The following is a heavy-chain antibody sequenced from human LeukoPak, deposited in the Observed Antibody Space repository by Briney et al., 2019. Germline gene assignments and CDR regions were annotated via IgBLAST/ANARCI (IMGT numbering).Heavy chain of an antibody. V-gene: IGHV4-59*08. CDR3: AKHLAYCSTTSCQPGFDP. D-gene: IGHD2-2*01. CDR2: IYYSGYT. Sequence: SETLSLTCTVSGGSITSYYWSWIRQPPGKGLEWIGYIYYSGYTNYSRSFKSRVTISVDTSKKQFGRKLRDVIAADTAVYYCAKHLAYCSTTSCQPGFDPWGQGTLVTVSS. CDR1: GGSITSYY. J-gene: IGHJ5*02.